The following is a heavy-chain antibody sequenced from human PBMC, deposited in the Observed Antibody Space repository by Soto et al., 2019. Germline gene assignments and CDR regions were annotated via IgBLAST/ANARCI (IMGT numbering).Heavy chain of an antibody. V-gene: IGHV3-30-3*01. D-gene: IGHD3-22*01. CDR2: ISYDGSNK. CDR1: GFTFSSYA. CDR3: AREDYYDSSLGVLGFPNWFDP. J-gene: IGHJ5*02. Sequence: QVQLVESGGGVVQPGRSLRLSCAASGFTFSSYAMHWVRQAPGKGLEWVAVISYDGSNKHYADSVKGRFTISRDNSKNTLYLQMNSLRAEDTAVYYCAREDYYDSSLGVLGFPNWFDPWGQGTLVTVSS.